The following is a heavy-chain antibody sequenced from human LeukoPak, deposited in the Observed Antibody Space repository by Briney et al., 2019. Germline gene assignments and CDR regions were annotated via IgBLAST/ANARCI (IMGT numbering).Heavy chain of an antibody. CDR1: GGTFSSYA. D-gene: IGHD3-3*01. CDR3: ARDSMPPGITIFGVVIPHYYYYGMDG. CDR2: IFTILGIA. J-gene: IGHJ6*02. Sequence: SVKVSCKASGGTFSSYAISWVRQAPGQGHEWIGRIFTILGIANYAQKPQGRVTMTTETSTCTAYMELRSLRSDDTAVYYCARDSMPPGITIFGVVIPHYYYYGMDGWGQGTTVTVSS. V-gene: IGHV1-69*04.